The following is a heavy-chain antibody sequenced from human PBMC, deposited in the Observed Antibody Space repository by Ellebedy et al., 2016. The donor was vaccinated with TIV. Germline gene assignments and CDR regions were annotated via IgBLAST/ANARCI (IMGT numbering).Heavy chain of an antibody. Sequence: AASVKVSCKASGYTFTSYAMHWVRQAPGQRLEWVGWINAGNGNTKYSQKFQGRVTITRDTSARTAYMELRSLRSEDTAVYDCARDIADSSGYYYEGYFDYWGQGTLVTVSS. D-gene: IGHD3-22*01. CDR2: INAGNGNT. J-gene: IGHJ4*02. CDR3: ARDIADSSGYYYEGYFDY. CDR1: GYTFTSYA. V-gene: IGHV1-3*01.